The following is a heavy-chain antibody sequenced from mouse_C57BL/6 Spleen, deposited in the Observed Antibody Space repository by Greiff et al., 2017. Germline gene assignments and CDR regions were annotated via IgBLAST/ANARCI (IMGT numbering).Heavy chain of an antibody. CDR3: ARRRGPYAMDY. J-gene: IGHJ4*01. V-gene: IGHV8-12*01. CDR2: IYWDDDK. Sequence: QVTLKECGPGILQSSQTLSLTCSFSGFSLSTSGMGVSWIRQPSGKGLEWLAHIYWDDDKRYNPSLKSRLTISKDTSRNQVFLKITSVDTADTATYYCARRRGPYAMDYWGQGTSVTVSS. CDR1: GFSLSTSGMG.